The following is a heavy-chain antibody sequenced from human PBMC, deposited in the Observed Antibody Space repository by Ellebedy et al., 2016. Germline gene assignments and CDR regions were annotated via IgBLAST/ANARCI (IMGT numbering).Heavy chain of an antibody. D-gene: IGHD1-7*01. V-gene: IGHV3-48*04. CDR2: ISGASGTV. J-gene: IGHJ3*02. CDR1: GLILSYNS. Sequence: GESLKISXEASGLILSYNSMNWVRQAPGKGLEWISHISGASGTVYYADSVKGRFTMSRDNAKNSLYLQMNSLRAEETAMYFCTRGANYTFDIWGQGTMVTVSS. CDR3: TRGANYTFDI.